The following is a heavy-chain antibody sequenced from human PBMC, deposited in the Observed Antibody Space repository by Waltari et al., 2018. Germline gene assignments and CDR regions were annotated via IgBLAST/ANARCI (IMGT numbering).Heavy chain of an antibody. CDR2: IYYSVSP. CDR1: GGSISSSRYY. J-gene: IGHJ4*02. V-gene: IGHV4-39*01. Sequence: QLQLQESGPGLVKPSETLSLTCTVSGGSISSSRYYWGWIRQPPGKGLEWIGSIYYSVSPYYNPFLKSRVTISGETSKNQFALKLSSVTAADKAVYYWSVHIAAAGRNGGYWRQGTLVTVFS. D-gene: IGHD6-13*01. CDR3: SVHIAAAGRNGGY.